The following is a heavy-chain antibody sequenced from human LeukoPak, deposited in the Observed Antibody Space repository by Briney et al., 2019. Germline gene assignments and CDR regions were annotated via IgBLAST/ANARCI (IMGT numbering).Heavy chain of an antibody. Sequence: GGSLRLSCAASGFTFGNYGMSWVRQAPGKGLEWVSGINWSGGSTGYADSVKGRFTISRDNAKNSLYLQMNSLRAEDTALYYCARAPAALFGMDDYFDYWGQGTLATVSS. CDR3: ARAPAALFGMDDYFDY. D-gene: IGHD3-3*01. V-gene: IGHV3-20*04. J-gene: IGHJ4*02. CDR2: INWSGGST. CDR1: GFTFGNYG.